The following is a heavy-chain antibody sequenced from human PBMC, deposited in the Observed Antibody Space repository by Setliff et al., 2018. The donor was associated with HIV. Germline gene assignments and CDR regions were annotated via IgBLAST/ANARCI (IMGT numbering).Heavy chain of an antibody. Sequence: ASVKVSCKASGYTFSSHDINWVRQATGQGLEWMGWMNPKSGNSGYAQKFQGRVTMTRNTSISTAYMDLRSLTSEDTAVYYCARFLPGYSSSWYFGYSYYGMDVWGQGTTVTVS. CDR1: GYTFSSHD. D-gene: IGHD6-13*01. CDR3: ARFLPGYSSSWYFGYSYYGMDV. CDR2: MNPKSGNS. J-gene: IGHJ6*02. V-gene: IGHV1-8*02.